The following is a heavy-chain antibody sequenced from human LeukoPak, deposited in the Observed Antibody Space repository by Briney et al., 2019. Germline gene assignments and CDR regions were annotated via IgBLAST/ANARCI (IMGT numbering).Heavy chain of an antibody. Sequence: GGSLRLSCAASGFTFSSYSMNWVRQAPGKGLEWVSHITASGTAMFYADSVKGRFTISRDNAKNSLYLQMNSLRAEDTAVFYCARDQYDTWSRRGNFDSWGQGTLVIVSS. V-gene: IGHV3-48*01. CDR2: ITASGTAM. D-gene: IGHD3-3*01. CDR1: GFTFSSYS. J-gene: IGHJ4*02. CDR3: ARDQYDTWSRRGNFDS.